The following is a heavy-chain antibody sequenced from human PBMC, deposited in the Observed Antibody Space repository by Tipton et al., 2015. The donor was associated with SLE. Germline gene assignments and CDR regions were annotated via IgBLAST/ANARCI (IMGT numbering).Heavy chain of an antibody. CDR2: SNPSGST. V-gene: IGHV4-34*01. J-gene: IGHJ4*01. D-gene: IGHD3-10*01. Sequence: TLSLTCAVYGGSFSGYYWSWIRQPPGKGLEWIGESNPSGSTNYNPSLKSRVTISVDTSKNQLSLKLTSVTAADTSVYYCARGAKGRITLVRVRPYYFDYWGQGSLVTVSS. CDR3: ARGAKGRITLVRVRPYYFDY. CDR1: GGSFSGYY.